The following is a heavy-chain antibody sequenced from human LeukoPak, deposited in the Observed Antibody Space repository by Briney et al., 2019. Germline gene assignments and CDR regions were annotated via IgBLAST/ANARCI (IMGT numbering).Heavy chain of an antibody. V-gene: IGHV4-4*02. Sequence: SETLSLTCAVSGGSISSNNWWTWVRQAPGKGLEWIGEIYHYGTTNYNPSLKGRVTISVDKSKNQFSLKFNSVTAADTAVYYCARSSGYYDSSGYSVPFDYWGQGTLVTVSS. CDR3: ARSSGYYDSSGYSVPFDY. CDR2: IYHYGTT. D-gene: IGHD3-22*01. J-gene: IGHJ4*02. CDR1: GGSISSNNW.